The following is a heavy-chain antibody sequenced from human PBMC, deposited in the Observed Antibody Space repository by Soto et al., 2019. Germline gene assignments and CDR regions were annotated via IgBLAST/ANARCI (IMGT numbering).Heavy chain of an antibody. D-gene: IGHD2-15*01. CDR3: ALRRVAAPDAFDL. J-gene: IGHJ3*01. CDR1: GYTFTSYD. V-gene: IGHV1-8*01. Sequence: QVQLVQSGAEVKKPGASVKVSCKASGYTFTSYDINWVRQATGQGLEWMGWMNPNSGNTGYAQKFQGRVTMTRNTALSTAYMELSSLRSEDTAVYYCALRRVAAPDAFDLWGQGTMVTVSS. CDR2: MNPNSGNT.